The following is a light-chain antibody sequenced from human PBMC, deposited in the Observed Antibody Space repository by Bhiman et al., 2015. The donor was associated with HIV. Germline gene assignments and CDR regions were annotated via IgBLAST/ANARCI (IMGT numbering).Light chain of an antibody. CDR1: SGSIASNY. CDR2: EDY. Sequence: NFMLTQPHSVSESPGKTVTISCTRSSGSIASNYVQWYQQRPGSSPTTVIYEDYQRPSGVPDRFSGSIDLSSNSASLTISGLETEDEADYYCQSYDSVSHVVFGGGTKLTVL. CDR3: QSYDSVSHVV. V-gene: IGLV6-57*01. J-gene: IGLJ2*01.